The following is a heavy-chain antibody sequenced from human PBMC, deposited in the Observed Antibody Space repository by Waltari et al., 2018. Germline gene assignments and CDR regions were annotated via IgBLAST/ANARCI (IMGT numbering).Heavy chain of an antibody. Sequence: QVQLQESGPGLVKPSDTLSLTCTVSGGSISSYYWTWIRQPPGTGLEWIGYIYYSGSTNYNPSLKSRVTISVDTSKNQFSLKLSSVTAADTAVYYCARAKNKYSSSWYRGYYFDYWGQGTLVTVSS. CDR2: IYYSGST. CDR1: GGSISSYY. CDR3: ARAKNKYSSSWYRGYYFDY. D-gene: IGHD6-13*01. J-gene: IGHJ4*02. V-gene: IGHV4-59*07.